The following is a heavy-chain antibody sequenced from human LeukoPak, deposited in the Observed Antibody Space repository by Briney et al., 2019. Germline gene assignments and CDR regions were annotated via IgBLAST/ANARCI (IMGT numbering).Heavy chain of an antibody. D-gene: IGHD3-3*01. CDR3: ARGRKGSSFGVVYNCFDP. V-gene: IGHV1-8*01. CDR1: GYTFTSYE. Sequence: GSVKVSCTASGYTFTSYEMNWVRQATGQGLEWMGCMNPNSSNTGYAETVQGRVTMTSDNTISTAFMELSSLRSEDTAVYYCARGRKGSSFGVVYNCFDPWGQGTLVTVSS. CDR2: MNPNSSNT. J-gene: IGHJ5*02.